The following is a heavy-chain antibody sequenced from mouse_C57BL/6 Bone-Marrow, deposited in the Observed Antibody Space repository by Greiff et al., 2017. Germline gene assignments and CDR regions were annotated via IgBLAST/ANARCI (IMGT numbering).Heavy chain of an antibody. CDR1: GYAFSSSW. Sequence: VQLQQSGPELVKPGASVKISCKASGYAFSSSWMNWVKQRPGKGLEWIGRIYPGDGDTNYNGKFKGKATLTADKSSSTAYMQLSSLTSEDSAVYFCAGSGNYVMDYWGQGTSVTVSS. D-gene: IGHD1-3*01. CDR2: IYPGDGDT. CDR3: AGSGNYVMDY. V-gene: IGHV1-82*01. J-gene: IGHJ4*01.